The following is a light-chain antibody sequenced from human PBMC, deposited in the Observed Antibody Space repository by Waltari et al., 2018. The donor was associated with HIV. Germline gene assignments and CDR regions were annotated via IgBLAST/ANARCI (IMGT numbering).Light chain of an antibody. Sequence: DIQMTQSPPTQSASVGDRVTITCRASQSISTWLAWFQQKPGEAPKMLIYKASTLDTGVPSRFSGSGAGTECTLTISSLLPDDFATYYCQQYENEPHTLGEGTKLE. CDR1: QSISTW. CDR2: KAS. CDR3: QQYENEPHT. J-gene: IGKJ2*01. V-gene: IGKV1-5*03.